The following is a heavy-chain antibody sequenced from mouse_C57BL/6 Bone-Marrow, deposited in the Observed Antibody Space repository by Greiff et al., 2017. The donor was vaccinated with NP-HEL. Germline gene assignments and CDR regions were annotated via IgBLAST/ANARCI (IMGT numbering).Heavy chain of an antibody. Sequence: VQLKQSGAELVRPGASVKLSCTASGFNIKDDYMHWVKQRPEQGLEWIGWIDPENGDTEYASKFQGKATITADTSSNTAYLQLSSLTSEDTAVYYCTNGEFHWYFDVWGTGTTVTVSS. CDR2: IDPENGDT. CDR3: TNGEFHWYFDV. V-gene: IGHV14-4*01. J-gene: IGHJ1*03. CDR1: GFNIKDDY.